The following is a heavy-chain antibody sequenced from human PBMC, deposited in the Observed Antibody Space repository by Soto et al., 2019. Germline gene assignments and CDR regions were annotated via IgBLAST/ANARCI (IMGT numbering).Heavy chain of an antibody. CDR1: GFTFSSYA. V-gene: IGHV3-23*01. CDR3: ARDVRSRFDP. Sequence: PGGSLRLSCAASGFTFSSYAMTWVRQAPGKGLEWVSGISVDGRRTYYADSVKGRFTISRDNSKNTLYLQMNSLRAEDTAVYYCARDVRSRFDPWGQGTLVTVSS. J-gene: IGHJ5*02. CDR2: ISVDGRRT. D-gene: IGHD3-10*02.